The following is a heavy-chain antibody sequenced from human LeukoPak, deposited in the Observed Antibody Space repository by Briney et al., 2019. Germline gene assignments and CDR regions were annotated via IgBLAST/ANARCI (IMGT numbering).Heavy chain of an antibody. Sequence: HAGGSLRLSCAASGFTFDDYAMHWVRQAPGKGLEWVSGISWNNGSIGYADSVKGRFTISRDNAKNSLYLQMNSLRAEDTALYYCAKDIRGSYRGGFDYWGQGTLVTVSS. CDR3: AKDIRGSYRGGFDY. J-gene: IGHJ4*02. CDR2: ISWNNGSI. D-gene: IGHD1-26*01. CDR1: GFTFDDYA. V-gene: IGHV3-9*01.